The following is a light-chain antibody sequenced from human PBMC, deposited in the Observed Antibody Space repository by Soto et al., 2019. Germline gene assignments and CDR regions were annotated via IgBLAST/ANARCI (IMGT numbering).Light chain of an antibody. J-gene: IGKJ5*01. CDR1: QSVSSSY. V-gene: IGKV3-20*01. CDR2: GAS. CDR3: QTYGSSPTP. Sequence: EIVLTQSPGTLSLSPGERATLSCRASQSVSSSYLAWYQQKPGQAPRLLIYGASSRATGIPDRFSGSGSGTDFTLTISRLEPEDFAVCYCQTYGSSPTPFGQGPRLAIK.